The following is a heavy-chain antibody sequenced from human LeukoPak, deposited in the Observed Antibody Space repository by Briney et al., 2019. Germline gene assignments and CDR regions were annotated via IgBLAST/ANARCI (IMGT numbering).Heavy chain of an antibody. V-gene: IGHV4-38-2*01. J-gene: IGHJ4*02. CDR3: ARTGYYDFWSGYYDY. D-gene: IGHD3-3*01. Sequence: SETLFLTCAVSGYSISSGYYWGWIRQPPGKGLEWIGSIYHSGSTYYNPSLKSRVTISVDTSKNQFSLKLSSVTAADTAVYYCARTGYYDFWSGYYDYWGQGTLVTVSS. CDR2: IYHSGST. CDR1: GYSISSGYY.